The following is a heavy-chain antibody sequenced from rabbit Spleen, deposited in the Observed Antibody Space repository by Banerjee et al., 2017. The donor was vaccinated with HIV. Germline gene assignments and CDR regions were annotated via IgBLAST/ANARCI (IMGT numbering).Heavy chain of an antibody. D-gene: IGHD1-1*01. CDR1: GFSFSSSDY. Sequence: QSLEESGGDLVKPGASLTLTCTASGFSFSSSDYMCWVRQAPGKGLEWISCIAGSSSGFIYSATWAKGRFTCSRTSSTTVTLQMTSLTAADTATYFCTRDDGSGHYIDGYFNLWGPGTLVTVS. CDR3: TRDDGSGHYIDGYFNL. CDR2: IAGSSSGFI. J-gene: IGHJ4*01. V-gene: IGHV1S40*01.